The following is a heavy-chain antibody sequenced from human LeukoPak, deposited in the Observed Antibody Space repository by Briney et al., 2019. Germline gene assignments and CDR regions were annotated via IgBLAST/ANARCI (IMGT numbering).Heavy chain of an antibody. J-gene: IGHJ4*02. V-gene: IGHV4-59*12. CDR3: AKDFKSWVRGANFDY. CDR1: GGSISSLY. Sequence: SETLSLTCSVSGGSISSLYWSWIRQPPGKGLEWVGYIYYTGNTNYNPSLKSRVTMFVDMSKNQFSLRLSSVTAADTAVYYCAKDFKSWVRGANFDYWGQGTLVTVSS. CDR2: IYYTGNT. D-gene: IGHD3-10*01.